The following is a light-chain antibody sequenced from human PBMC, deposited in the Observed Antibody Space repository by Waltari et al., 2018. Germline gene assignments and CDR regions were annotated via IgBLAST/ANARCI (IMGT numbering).Light chain of an antibody. J-gene: IGKJ2*01. CDR2: DAS. CDR3: QQRAFWPPT. Sequence: EIVLTQSPATLSLSPGEGATLSCRASQSVSSSLAWIQQRPGQAPRLLIYDASSRATGITARFSGSGSGTAFTLTISSLEPEDFAVYYCQQRAFWPPTFGRGTKLEMK. V-gene: IGKV3-11*01. CDR1: QSVSSS.